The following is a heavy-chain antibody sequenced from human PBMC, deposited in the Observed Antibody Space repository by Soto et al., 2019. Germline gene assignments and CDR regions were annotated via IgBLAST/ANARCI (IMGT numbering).Heavy chain of an antibody. J-gene: IGHJ4*02. Sequence: QVHLVESGGGVGQPGGSLRLACAASEFSFSSYAMHWIRQAPGKGLEWVAVISFDGNIIQYADSVKGRFIISRDNIKNTLYLQMNSLRGEDTAVYYCARTFDTITYYFDYWGQGTRSPSPQ. CDR1: EFSFSSYA. CDR2: ISFDGNII. D-gene: IGHD3-9*01. V-gene: IGHV3-30-3*01. CDR3: ARTFDTITYYFDY.